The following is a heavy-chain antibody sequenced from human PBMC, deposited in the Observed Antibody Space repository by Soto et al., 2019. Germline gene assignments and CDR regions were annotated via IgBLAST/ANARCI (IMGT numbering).Heavy chain of an antibody. V-gene: IGHV4-30-4*01. Sequence: SETLSLTCTVSGGSISSGDYYWSWIRQPPGKGLEWIGYIYYSGSTYYNPSLKSRVTISVDTSKNQFSLKLSSVTAADTAVYYCARKAAIYYYDSSGYYYVFDYWGQGTLVTVSS. CDR2: IYYSGST. CDR1: GGSISSGDYY. CDR3: ARKAAIYYYDSSGYYYVFDY. D-gene: IGHD3-22*01. J-gene: IGHJ4*02.